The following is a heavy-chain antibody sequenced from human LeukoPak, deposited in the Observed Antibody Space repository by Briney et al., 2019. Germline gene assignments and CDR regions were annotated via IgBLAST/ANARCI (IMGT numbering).Heavy chain of an antibody. J-gene: IGHJ4*02. Sequence: SGGSLRLSCAASGFAFSNSGMHWVRQAPGKGLEWVAFIRYDGTNKYYADSVKGRFTISRDNSKNTLYLQMNSLRAEDTAVYYCATPTSNQDDYWGQGTLVTVSS. CDR2: IRYDGTNK. CDR3: ATPTSNQDDY. V-gene: IGHV3-30*02. CDR1: GFAFSNSG.